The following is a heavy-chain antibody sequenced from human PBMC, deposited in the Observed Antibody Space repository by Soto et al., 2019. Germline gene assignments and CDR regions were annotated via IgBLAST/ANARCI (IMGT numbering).Heavy chain of an antibody. CDR2: ISGGGETI. J-gene: IGHJ4*02. CDR3: ARESPSSQWLPTRYFDD. V-gene: IGHV3-48*02. D-gene: IGHD6-19*01. CDR1: RFTFSDYS. Sequence: EVQLVESGGDLVQPGGSLRLSCAASRFTFSDYSMNWVRQAPGKGLEWVSYISGGGETIYYADSVRGRFTISRDNAKNSLFLQMNSLREEDTAVYYCARESPSSQWLPTRYFDDWGQGTLVTVSS.